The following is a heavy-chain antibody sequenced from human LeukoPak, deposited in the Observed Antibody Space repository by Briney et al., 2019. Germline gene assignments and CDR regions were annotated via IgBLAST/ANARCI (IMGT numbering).Heavy chain of an antibody. V-gene: IGHV4-4*07. CDR3: ARDFTYSSGWYYFDS. D-gene: IGHD6-19*01. CDR1: GGSISSYY. CDR2: IDASGST. Sequence: SGTLSLTCTVSGGSISSYYWSWIRQPAGKGLEWIGRIDASGSTDYNPSLKSRVTMSLDTSKNQFSLKVTSVSAADTAVYYCARDFTYSSGWYYFDSWGQGTLVTVSS. J-gene: IGHJ4*02.